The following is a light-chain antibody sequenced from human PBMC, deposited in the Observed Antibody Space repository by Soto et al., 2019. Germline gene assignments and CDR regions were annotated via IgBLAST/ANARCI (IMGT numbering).Light chain of an antibody. J-gene: IGKJ5*01. Sequence: DIQLTQSPSFLSASVGDRVTITCRASQGISSYLAWYQQKPGKAPKLLIYAASTLQSGVPSRFSGSGSGTEFTLTISSLPPEDFATYYCQQLNSYLAITFGQGTRLEIK. CDR2: AAS. CDR3: QQLNSYLAIT. CDR1: QGISSY. V-gene: IGKV1-9*01.